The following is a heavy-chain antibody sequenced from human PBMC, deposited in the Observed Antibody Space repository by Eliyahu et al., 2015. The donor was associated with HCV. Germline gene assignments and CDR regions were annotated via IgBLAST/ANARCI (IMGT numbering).Heavy chain of an antibody. CDR3: AKDRRDYDILTGSNYFDY. Sequence: QVQLVESGGGVVQPGXSLRLSCAASGFTFXXXGXHWVRQAPGKGLEWVAVISYDGSNKYYADSVKGRITISRDNSKNTLYLQMNSLRAEDTAVYYCAKDRRDYDILTGSNYFDYWGQGTLVTVSS. J-gene: IGHJ4*02. D-gene: IGHD3-9*01. CDR2: ISYDGSNK. V-gene: IGHV3-30*18. CDR1: GFTFXXXG.